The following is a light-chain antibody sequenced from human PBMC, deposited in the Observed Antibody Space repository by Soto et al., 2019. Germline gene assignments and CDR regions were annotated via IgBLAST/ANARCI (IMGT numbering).Light chain of an antibody. V-gene: IGKV3-15*01. Sequence: EKVMTQSPVTLSVSPGERATLSCRASQSVSSNLAWYQQKPGQAPRLLIYGASTRATGIPARFSGSGSGTEFTLTISSLQSEDFAVYYCQQYNNLPLTFGGGTKVEIK. CDR2: GAS. CDR3: QQYNNLPLT. J-gene: IGKJ4*01. CDR1: QSVSSN.